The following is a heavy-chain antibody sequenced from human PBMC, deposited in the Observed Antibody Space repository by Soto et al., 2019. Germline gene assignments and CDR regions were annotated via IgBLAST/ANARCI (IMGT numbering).Heavy chain of an antibody. D-gene: IGHD2-15*01. J-gene: IGHJ4*02. Sequence: SETLSLTCTVSGGSISSYYWSWIRQPPGKGLEWIGYIYYSGSTNYNPSLKSRVTISVDTSKNQFSLKLSSVTAADTAVYYCARSFGCSGGSCYKNFAYWGQGTLVTVSS. CDR3: ARSFGCSGGSCYKNFAY. CDR2: IYYSGST. V-gene: IGHV4-59*01. CDR1: GGSISSYY.